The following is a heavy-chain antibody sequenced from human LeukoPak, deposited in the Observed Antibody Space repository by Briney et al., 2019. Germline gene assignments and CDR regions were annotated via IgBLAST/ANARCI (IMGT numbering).Heavy chain of an antibody. D-gene: IGHD2-15*01. J-gene: IGHJ4*02. V-gene: IGHV1-69*13. CDR2: IIPIFGTA. CDR3: ARVACSGGSCFPYYFDY. CDR1: GGTFSSYA. Sequence: SVKVSCKASGGTFSSYAISWVRQAPGQGLEWMGGIIPIFGTANYAQKFQGRVTITVDESTSTAYMELSSLRSEDTAVYYCARVACSGGSCFPYYFDYWGQGTLVTVSS.